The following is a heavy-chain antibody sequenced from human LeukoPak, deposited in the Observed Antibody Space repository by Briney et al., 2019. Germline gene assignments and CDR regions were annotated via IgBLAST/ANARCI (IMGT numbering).Heavy chain of an antibody. CDR2: ISGSGGST. CDR1: GFTFSSYT. D-gene: IGHD6-13*01. J-gene: IGHJ4*02. Sequence: PGWSLRLSCAASGFTFSSYTMSWVRQAPGKGLEWVSAISGSGGSTYYADSVKGRFTISRDNSKNTLYLQMDSLRAEDTAVYYCARDYSSSFDYWGQGTLVTVSS. V-gene: IGHV3-23*01. CDR3: ARDYSSSFDY.